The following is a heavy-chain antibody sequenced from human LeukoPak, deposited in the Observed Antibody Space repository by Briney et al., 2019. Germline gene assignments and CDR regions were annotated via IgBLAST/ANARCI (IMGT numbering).Heavy chain of an antibody. CDR2: IYYSGST. J-gene: IGHJ4*02. D-gene: IGHD3-22*01. Sequence: SETLSLTCTVSGGSISSSSYYWGWIRQPPGKGLDWIGSIYYSGSTYYNPSLKSRVTISVDTSKNQFSLKLSSVTAADTAVYYCARPYHYYDSSGSVTYYFDYWGQGTLVTVSS. CDR1: GGSISSSSYY. V-gene: IGHV4-39*01. CDR3: ARPYHYYDSSGSVTYYFDY.